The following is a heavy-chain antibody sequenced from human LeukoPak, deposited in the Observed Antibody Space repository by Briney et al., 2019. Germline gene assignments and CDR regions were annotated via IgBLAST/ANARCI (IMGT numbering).Heavy chain of an antibody. CDR3: ARDLAEGAVAGKSPTKNWSRFDP. Sequence: ASVKVSCKASGYTFTSYYMHWVRQAPGQGLEWMGIINPSGGGTSYAQKFQGRVTMTRDTSTSTVYMELSSLRSEDTAVYYCARDLAEGAVAGKSPTKNWSRFDPWGQGTLVTVSS. D-gene: IGHD6-19*01. J-gene: IGHJ5*02. CDR2: INPSGGGT. CDR1: GYTFTSYY. V-gene: IGHV1-46*01.